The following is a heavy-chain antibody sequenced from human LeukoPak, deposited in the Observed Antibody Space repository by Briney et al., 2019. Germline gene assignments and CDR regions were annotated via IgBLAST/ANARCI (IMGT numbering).Heavy chain of an antibody. CDR3: VRDPDRSGFDP. CDR2: FYPGGTT. Sequence: GGSLRLSCAASGFTVSSNYMSWVRQAQGKGLEWVSVFYPGGTTYYADSVRGGFVISRDTSKNTLYLQMRSLRAEDTALCYCVRDPDRSGFDPWGQGTLVTVSS. V-gene: IGHV3-53*01. D-gene: IGHD3-10*01. CDR1: GFTVSSNY. J-gene: IGHJ5*02.